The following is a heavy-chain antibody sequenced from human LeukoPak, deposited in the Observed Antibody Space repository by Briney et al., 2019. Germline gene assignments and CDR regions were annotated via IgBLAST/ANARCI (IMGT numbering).Heavy chain of an antibody. CDR3: AKDPQDDSSGYYCGYYFDY. CDR2: ISGSGGSA. Sequence: PGGSLRLSCAASGFTFSSYAMSWVRQAPGKGLEWVSAISGSGGSAYYADSVKGRFTISRDNSKNTLYLQMNSLRAEDTAVYYCAKDPQDDSSGYYCGYYFDYWGQGTLVTVSS. V-gene: IGHV3-23*01. J-gene: IGHJ4*02. CDR1: GFTFSSYA. D-gene: IGHD3-22*01.